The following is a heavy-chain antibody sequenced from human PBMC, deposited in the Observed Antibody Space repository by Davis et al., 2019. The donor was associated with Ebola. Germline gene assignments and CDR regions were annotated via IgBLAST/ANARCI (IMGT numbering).Heavy chain of an antibody. CDR1: GFTFSSYS. D-gene: IGHD3-9*01. V-gene: IGHV3-71*01. CDR3: ARNNYDILTGYGPHFDY. Sequence: GESLKISCAASGFTFSSYSMNWVRQAPGKGLEWVGFIRSKAYGGTTEYAASVKGRFTISRDNSKNTLYLQMNSLRAEDTAVYYCARNNYDILTGYGPHFDYWGQGTLVTVSS. J-gene: IGHJ4*02. CDR2: IRSKAYGGTT.